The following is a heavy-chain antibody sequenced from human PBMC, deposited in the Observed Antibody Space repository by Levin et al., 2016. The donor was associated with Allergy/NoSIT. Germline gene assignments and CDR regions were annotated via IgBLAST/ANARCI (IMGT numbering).Heavy chain of an antibody. CDR3: ARDRGHSSGYGFWFDP. Sequence: WVRQAPGQRLEWMGWINAGNGNTKYSQKFQGRVTITRDTSASTAYMELSSLRSEDTAVYYCARDRGHSSGYGFWFDPWGQGTLVTVSS. V-gene: IGHV1-3*01. J-gene: IGHJ5*02. D-gene: IGHD3-22*01. CDR2: INAGNGNT.